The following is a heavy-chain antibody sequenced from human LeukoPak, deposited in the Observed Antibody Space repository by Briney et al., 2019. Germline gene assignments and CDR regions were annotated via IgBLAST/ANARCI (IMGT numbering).Heavy chain of an antibody. CDR2: IYTSGST. CDR3: ASDREDYYDSSGYGS. Sequence: PSETLSLTCTVSGGSISSYYWSWIRQPAGKGLEWIGRIYTSGSTNYNPSLKSRVTMSVDTSKNQFSLKLSSVTAADTAVYYCASDREDYYDSSGYGSWGQRTLVTVSS. D-gene: IGHD3-22*01. J-gene: IGHJ4*02. V-gene: IGHV4-4*07. CDR1: GGSISSYY.